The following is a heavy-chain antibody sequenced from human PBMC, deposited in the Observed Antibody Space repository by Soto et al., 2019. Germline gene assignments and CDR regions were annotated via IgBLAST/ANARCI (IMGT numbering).Heavy chain of an antibody. Sequence: GGSQSLSRAASGFNFSSYIMNWVRQAPGKGLEWVSYISSSSSTIYYADSVKGRFTISRDNAKNSLYLQMNSLRDEDTAVYYCGGDSSGYCYPDVFDIWGQGTMVTVSS. J-gene: IGHJ3*02. CDR2: ISSSSSTI. D-gene: IGHD3-22*01. CDR3: GGDSSGYCYPDVFDI. V-gene: IGHV3-48*02. CDR1: GFNFSSYI.